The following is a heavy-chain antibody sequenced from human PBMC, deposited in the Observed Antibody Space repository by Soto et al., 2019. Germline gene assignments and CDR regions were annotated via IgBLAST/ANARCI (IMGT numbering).Heavy chain of an antibody. V-gene: IGHV4-59*08. J-gene: IGHJ4*02. Sequence: PSETLSLTCIVSGGSLISYYWSWIRQPPGKGLQWLGHISYSGDTNYNPSLRSRVTMSVDTSTNRFSLQMTSVTDADTAIYYCARGYGRNFDYWGQGTLVTVSS. CDR1: GGSLISYY. D-gene: IGHD5-18*01. CDR3: ARGYGRNFDY. CDR2: ISYSGDT.